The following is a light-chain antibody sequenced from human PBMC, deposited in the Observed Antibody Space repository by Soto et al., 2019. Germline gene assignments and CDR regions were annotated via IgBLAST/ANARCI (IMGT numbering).Light chain of an antibody. J-gene: IGKJ5*01. CDR3: QQRSDWLPIT. Sequence: EIVLTQSPATLSLSPGERATLSCRASQSVTTFLAWYQQKPGQAPRLLIYGVSNRATGIPDRFSGSGSGTDFTLTISSLEPEDFAVYYCQQRSDWLPITFGQGTRLEN. CDR2: GVS. CDR1: QSVTTF. V-gene: IGKV3-11*01.